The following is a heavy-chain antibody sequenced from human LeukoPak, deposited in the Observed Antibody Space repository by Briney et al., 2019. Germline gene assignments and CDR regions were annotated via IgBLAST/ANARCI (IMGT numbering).Heavy chain of an antibody. Sequence: GGSLRLSCVGSGFSFSNFGMHWVRQAPGKGLEWMAVISYDGSLKYYLDSLKGRFTMSRDNSKNTLYLQMDSLRVEDTDIYNCAKKNFPRPGLRDHVDLW. CDR1: GFSFSNFG. CDR3: AKKNFPRPGLRDHVDL. D-gene: IGHD6-6*01. CDR2: ISYDGSLK. J-gene: IGHJ2*01. V-gene: IGHV3-30*18.